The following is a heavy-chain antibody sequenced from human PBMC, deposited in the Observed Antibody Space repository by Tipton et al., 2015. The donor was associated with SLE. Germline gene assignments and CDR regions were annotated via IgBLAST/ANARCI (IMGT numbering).Heavy chain of an antibody. CDR3: ASHIVVVPTAIYYYMDV. V-gene: IGHV4-61*02. CDR2: IYTSGST. Sequence: TLSLTCTVYGGSISSGSYYWSWIRQPAGKGLEWIGRIYTSGSTNYNPSIKSRVTISVDTSKNQFSMMLSSVTAADTAVYYCASHIVVVPTAIYYYMDVWGKGTTVTVSS. J-gene: IGHJ6*03. CDR1: GGSISSGSYY. D-gene: IGHD2-2*01.